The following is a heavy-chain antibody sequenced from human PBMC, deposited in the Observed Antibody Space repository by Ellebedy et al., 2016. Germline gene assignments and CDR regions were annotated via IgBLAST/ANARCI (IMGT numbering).Heavy chain of an antibody. J-gene: IGHJ4*02. V-gene: IGHV3-23*01. Sequence: GGSLRLXXAVSGIQFSNFFMSWVRQAPGKGLEWVSTISAGGDNTYLADSVKGRFIISRDNSANTLYLQMNGLTADDTAVYYCRPGHYSGSWGQGSLVTVSS. CDR2: ISAGGDNT. CDR1: GIQFSNFF. CDR3: RPGHYSGS.